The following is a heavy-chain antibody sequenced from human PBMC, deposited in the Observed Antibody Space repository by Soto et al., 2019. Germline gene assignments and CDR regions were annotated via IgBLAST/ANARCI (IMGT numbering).Heavy chain of an antibody. Sequence: SGGSLRLSCAASGFTFSSYAMSWVRQAPGKGLEWVSAISGSGGSTYYADSVKGRFTISRDNSKNTLYLQMNSLRAEDTAVYYCAKGSVVPAAIDWFDPWGQGTLVTVSS. CDR2: ISGSGGST. CDR3: AKGSVVPAAIDWFDP. J-gene: IGHJ5*02. CDR1: GFTFSSYA. D-gene: IGHD2-2*01. V-gene: IGHV3-23*01.